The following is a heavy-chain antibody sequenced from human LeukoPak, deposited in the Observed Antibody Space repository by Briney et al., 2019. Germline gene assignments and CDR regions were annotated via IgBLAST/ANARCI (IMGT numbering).Heavy chain of an antibody. D-gene: IGHD6-19*01. CDR3: ARGSYPGWYNGEFDY. CDR2: IIPIFGTA. J-gene: IGHJ4*02. V-gene: IGHV1-69*06. Sequence: GSSVKVSCKASGGTFSSYAISWVRQAPGQGLEWMGGIIPIFGTANYAQKFQGRVTITADKSTSTAYMELSSLRSEDTAVYYCARGSYPGWYNGEFDYWGQGTLVPVSS. CDR1: GGTFSSYA.